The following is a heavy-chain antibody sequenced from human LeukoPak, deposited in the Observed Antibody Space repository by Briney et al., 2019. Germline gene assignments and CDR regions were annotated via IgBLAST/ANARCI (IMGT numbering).Heavy chain of an antibody. CDR2: IKPNGGGT. CDR1: AYTFTGFY. Sequence: ASVKVAWMASAYTFTGFYMHWVRQAHGQGLEWMGWIKPNGGGTNYAQKFQGRVTMTRDTSISTAYMELSRLRSDDTAVYYCARDKFAPTTVTHGGWFDPWGQGTLVTVSS. J-gene: IGHJ5*02. V-gene: IGHV1-2*02. CDR3: ARDKFAPTTVTHGGWFDP. D-gene: IGHD4-17*01.